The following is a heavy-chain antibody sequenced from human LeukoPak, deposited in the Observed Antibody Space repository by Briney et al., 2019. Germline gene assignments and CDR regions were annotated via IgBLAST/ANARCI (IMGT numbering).Heavy chain of an antibody. CDR1: GFTFSDYY. CDR3: ARDGSYSSGWLDY. D-gene: IGHD6-19*01. Sequence: PGGSLRLSCAASGFTFSDYYMTWIRQAPGKGLEWVSYISSSGKTIFYADSVKGRLTISRDNTKSSLYLQMNSLRAEDTAVYYCARDGSYSSGWLDYWGQGTLVTVSS. V-gene: IGHV3-11*01. CDR2: ISSSGKTI. J-gene: IGHJ4*02.